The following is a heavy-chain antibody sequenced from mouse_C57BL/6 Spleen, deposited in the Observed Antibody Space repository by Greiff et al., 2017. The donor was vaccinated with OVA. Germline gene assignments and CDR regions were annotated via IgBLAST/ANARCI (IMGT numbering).Heavy chain of an antibody. J-gene: IGHJ1*03. D-gene: IGHD1-1*01. CDR3: ARDEISSSSYFDV. V-gene: IGHV5-4*01. CDR2: ISDGGSYT. Sequence: EVKLMESGGGLVKPGGSLKLSCAASGFTFSSYAMSWVRQTPEKRLEWVATISDGGSYTYYPDNVKGRFTISRDNAKNNLYLQMSHLKSEDTAMYYCARDEISSSSYFDVWGTGTTVTVSS. CDR1: GFTFSSYA.